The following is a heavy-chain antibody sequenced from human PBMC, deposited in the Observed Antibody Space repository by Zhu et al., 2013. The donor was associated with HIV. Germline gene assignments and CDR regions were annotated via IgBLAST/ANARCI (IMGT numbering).Heavy chain of an antibody. V-gene: IGHV1-69*06. D-gene: IGHD2-15*01. CDR1: GGTFSSYA. CDR3: ARKHCSGGSCYSNAFDI. J-gene: IGHJ3*02. CDR2: IIPIFGTA. Sequence: QVQLVQSGAEVKKPGSSVKVSCKASGGTFSSYAISWVRQAPGQGLEWMGGIIPIFGTANYAQQFQGRVTITADKSTSTACMELSSLRSEDTAVYYCARKHCSGGSCYSNAFDIWGQGTMVTVSS.